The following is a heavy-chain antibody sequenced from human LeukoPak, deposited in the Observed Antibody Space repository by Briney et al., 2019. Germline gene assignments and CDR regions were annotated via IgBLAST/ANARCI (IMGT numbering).Heavy chain of an antibody. D-gene: IGHD3-22*01. J-gene: IGHJ4*02. CDR3: ARVLGNYSDGSGPSLY. V-gene: IGHV3-21*01. CDR2: ISSSSGYI. Sequence: GGSLRLSCAASGFTFGTYSMNWVRQAPGKGLEWVSSISSSSGYIYYADSVKGRFTISRDNAKNSLYLQMNSLRGEDTAVYYGARVLGNYSDGSGPSLYWGQGTLVTVSS. CDR1: GFTFGTYS.